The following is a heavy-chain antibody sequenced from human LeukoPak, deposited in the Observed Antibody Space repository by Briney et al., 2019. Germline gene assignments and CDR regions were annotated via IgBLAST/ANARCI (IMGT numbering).Heavy chain of an antibody. V-gene: IGHV3-13*01. J-gene: IGHJ5*02. CDR2: IGKSGDT. CDR3: VRGDVGIDP. CDR1: GLTFSSYD. D-gene: IGHD2-15*01. Sequence: GGSLRLSCTASGLTFSSYDVHWVRQPTGGGLEWVSGIGKSGDTYYLGAVKGRFTISRENAKNSLYLQMNSLRVGDTAVYYCVRGDVGIDPWGQGTLVTVSS.